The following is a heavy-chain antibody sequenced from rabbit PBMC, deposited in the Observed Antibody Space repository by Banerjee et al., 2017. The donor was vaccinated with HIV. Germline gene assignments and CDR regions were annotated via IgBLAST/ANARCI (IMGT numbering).Heavy chain of an antibody. Sequence: QSLEESGGDLVKPGASLTLTCTASGFSFSRDYDMCWVRQAPGKGLEWIACIGVGGSGITYYASWAKGRFTISKTSSTTVTLQMTSLTAADTATYLCARVGTSDYTYFNLWGPGTLVTVS. CDR2: IGVGGSGIT. CDR1: GFSFSRDYD. CDR3: ARVGTSDYTYFNL. D-gene: IGHD8-1*01. V-gene: IGHV1S40*01. J-gene: IGHJ4*01.